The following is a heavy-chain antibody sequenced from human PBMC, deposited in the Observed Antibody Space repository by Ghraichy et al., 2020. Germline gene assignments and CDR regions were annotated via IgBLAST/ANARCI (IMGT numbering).Heavy chain of an antibody. Sequence: GGSLRLSCAASGFTFIDYWMSWVRQAPGKGLEWVANIKQDGSDKKYVDSVKGRFTISRDNAKNSLYLEMNSLRVEDTAVYYCARYGYDTSTGYYVPFDCWGQGTLVTVSS. CDR3: ARYGYDTSTGYYVPFDC. J-gene: IGHJ4*02. CDR2: IKQDGSDK. CDR1: GFTFIDYW. D-gene: IGHD3-9*01. V-gene: IGHV3-7*03.